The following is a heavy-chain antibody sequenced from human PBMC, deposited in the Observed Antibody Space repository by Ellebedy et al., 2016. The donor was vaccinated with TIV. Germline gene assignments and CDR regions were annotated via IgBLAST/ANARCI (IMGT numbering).Heavy chain of an antibody. Sequence: ASVKVSCKASGDTFSSYAISWVRRAPGQGLEWMGGIIPIFRTANYVQKFQGRVTITADESTSTTYMELNSLRSEDTAVYFGARGGGSESYYNTDFDQWGQGTLVTVSS. V-gene: IGHV1-69*13. CDR3: ARGGGSESYYNTDFDQ. J-gene: IGHJ4*02. CDR1: GDTFSSYA. CDR2: IIPIFRTA. D-gene: IGHD3-10*01.